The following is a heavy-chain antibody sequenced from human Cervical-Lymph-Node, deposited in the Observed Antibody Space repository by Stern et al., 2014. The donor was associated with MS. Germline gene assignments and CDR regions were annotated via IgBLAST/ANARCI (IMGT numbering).Heavy chain of an antibody. CDR1: GYTFINYY. CDR2: INTLGGGT. D-gene: IGHD2-21*02. J-gene: IGHJ6*02. Sequence: QVQLVQSGAEVKKPGASVKVSCKASGYTFINYYMHWVRQAPGHGLEWMGIINTLGGGTDYTQKFQGRLTMTRDTSTTTVSMELSGLRPEDTAVYYCAREYVEASGVGYIYYGLDVWGQGTTVIVSS. CDR3: AREYVEASGVGYIYYGLDV. V-gene: IGHV1-46*01.